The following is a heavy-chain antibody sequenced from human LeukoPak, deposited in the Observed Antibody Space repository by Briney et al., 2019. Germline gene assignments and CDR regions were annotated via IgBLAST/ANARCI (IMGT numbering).Heavy chain of an antibody. Sequence: SETLSLTCTVSGGSISSISYYWGWIRQPPGKGLEWIGSIYYTGSTYYNPSLKSRVTVSVDTSKNRFSLKLSSVTAADTAVYYCARGGFFGSGSPGVDYWGQGSLVTVSS. J-gene: IGHJ4*02. V-gene: IGHV4-39*01. CDR3: ARGGFFGSGSPGVDY. CDR1: GGSISSISYY. CDR2: IYYTGST. D-gene: IGHD3-10*01.